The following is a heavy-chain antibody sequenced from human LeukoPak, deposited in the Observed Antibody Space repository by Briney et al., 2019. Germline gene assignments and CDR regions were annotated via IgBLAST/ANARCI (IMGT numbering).Heavy chain of an antibody. V-gene: IGHV4-39*01. CDR3: ARLFPRIAVAGTPADY. Sequence: PSETLSLTCTVSGGSISSSSYYWGWIRQPPGKGLEWIGSIYYSGSTYYNPSLKSRVTISVDTSKNQFSLKLSSVTAADTAVYYCARLFPRIAVAGTPADYWGQGTLVTVSS. CDR1: GGSISSSSYY. CDR2: IYYSGST. J-gene: IGHJ4*02. D-gene: IGHD6-19*01.